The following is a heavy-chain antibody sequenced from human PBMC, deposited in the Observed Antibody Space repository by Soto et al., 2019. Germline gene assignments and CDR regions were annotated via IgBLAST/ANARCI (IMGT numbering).Heavy chain of an antibody. CDR2: ISGGGRDI. V-gene: IGHV3-21*01. J-gene: IGHJ6*02. CDR3: ATSLAVQLGYYGMDV. Sequence: GGSLRLSXAASGFTFSSYSLNWVRQAPGKGLEWVSSISGGGRDIKYGDSVKGRFITSRDNAMDSLHLQMYSLRADDTAIYFCATSLAVQLGYYGMDVWGPGTTVTVSS. CDR1: GFTFSSYS. D-gene: IGHD6-6*01.